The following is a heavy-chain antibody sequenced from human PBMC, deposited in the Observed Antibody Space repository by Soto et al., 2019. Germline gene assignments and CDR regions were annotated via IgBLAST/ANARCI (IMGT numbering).Heavy chain of an antibody. CDR3: AKDLGRFLEWLLYSDYYYGMDV. Sequence: PGGSLRLSCAASGFMFSNHGMHWVRQAPGKGLEWVALMSRDGSKQFYADSVKGRFTISRDNSKNTLYLQMNSLRAEDTAVYYCAKDLGRFLEWLLYSDYYYGMDVWGQGTTVTVSS. J-gene: IGHJ6*02. V-gene: IGHV3-30*02. CDR1: GFMFSNHG. D-gene: IGHD3-3*01. CDR2: MSRDGSKQ.